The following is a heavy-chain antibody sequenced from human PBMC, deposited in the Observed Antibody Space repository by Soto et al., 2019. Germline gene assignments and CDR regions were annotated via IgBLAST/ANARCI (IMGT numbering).Heavy chain of an antibody. CDR1: GFTFSSYA. V-gene: IGHV3-23*01. J-gene: IGHJ6*02. CDR3: AKDSFSPSRSPRLGYYYGMDV. D-gene: IGHD6-13*01. CDR2: ISGSGGST. Sequence: GGSLRLSCAASGFTFSSYAMSWVRQAPGKGLEWVSAISGSGGSTYYADSVKGRFTISRDNSKNTLYLQMKSLRAEDTAVYYSAKDSFSPSRSPRLGYYYGMDVWGQGTPVTVSS.